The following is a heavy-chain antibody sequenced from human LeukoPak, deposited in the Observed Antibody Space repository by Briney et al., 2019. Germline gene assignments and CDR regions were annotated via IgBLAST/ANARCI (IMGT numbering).Heavy chain of an antibody. V-gene: IGHV1-69*04. CDR1: GGTFSSYA. J-gene: IGHJ4*02. D-gene: IGHD2-8*01. Sequence: SVKVSCKASGGTFSSYAISWVRQAPGQGLEWMGRIIPIFGIANYAQKFQGRVTITADKSTSTAYMELSSLRSEDTAVYYCAREGVHGYFDYWGQGTLVTVSS. CDR2: IIPIFGIA. CDR3: AREGVHGYFDY.